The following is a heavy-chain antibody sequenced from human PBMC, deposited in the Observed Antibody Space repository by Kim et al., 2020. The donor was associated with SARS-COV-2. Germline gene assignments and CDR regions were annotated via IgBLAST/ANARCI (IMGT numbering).Heavy chain of an antibody. CDR3: TTGGDSSSWYGYYGMDV. CDR1: GFTFSNAW. Sequence: GGSLRLSCAASGFTFSNAWMSWVRQAPGKGLEWVGRIKSKTDGGTTDYAAPVKGRFTISRDDSKNTLYLQMNSLKTEDTAVYYCTTGGDSSSWYGYYGMDVWGQGTTVTVSS. CDR2: IKSKTDGGTT. V-gene: IGHV3-15*01. D-gene: IGHD6-13*01. J-gene: IGHJ6*02.